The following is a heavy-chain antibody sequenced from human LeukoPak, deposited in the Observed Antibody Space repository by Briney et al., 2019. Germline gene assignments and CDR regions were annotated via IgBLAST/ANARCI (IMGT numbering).Heavy chain of an antibody. Sequence: GGSLRLSCAASGFTFSNYGMHCVRQAPGKGLEWVTFISYDGSNKYYTDFVKGRFTISRDNSKNTLYMQMNSLRPEDTAVYYCRAVAGVGDAFDIWGQGTMVTVCS. CDR1: GFTFSNYG. CDR3: RAVAGVGDAFDI. V-gene: IGHV3-30*02. D-gene: IGHD6-19*01. J-gene: IGHJ3*02. CDR2: ISYDGSNK.